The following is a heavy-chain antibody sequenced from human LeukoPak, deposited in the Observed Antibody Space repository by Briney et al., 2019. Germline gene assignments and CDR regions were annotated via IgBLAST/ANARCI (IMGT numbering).Heavy chain of an antibody. Sequence: SETLSLTWTVSGVSIRSHYWIWIRQPPGKGLEWIGHISYSGSTNYNPSLKSRVTISVDTSKNQFSLRLSSVSAADTAVYYCARDGEGDEGWDYWGQGTLVTVSS. V-gene: IGHV4-59*11. CDR3: ARDGEGDEGWDY. D-gene: IGHD7-27*01. J-gene: IGHJ4*02. CDR1: GVSIRSHY. CDR2: ISYSGST.